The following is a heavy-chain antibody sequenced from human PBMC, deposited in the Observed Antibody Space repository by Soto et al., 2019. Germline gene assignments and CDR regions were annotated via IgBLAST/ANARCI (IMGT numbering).Heavy chain of an antibody. Sequence: QVQLVESGGGLVKPGGSLRLSCAASGFIFSDYYMTWIRQAPGKGLEWISYISGLSSYTNYADSVKGRFTISRDNAKKSLYLQMDSLRAEDTAVYYCARDGYYDILTGYYTPDYWGQGTLVTVSS. D-gene: IGHD3-9*01. CDR2: ISGLSSYT. CDR1: GFIFSDYY. CDR3: ARDGYYDILTGYYTPDY. J-gene: IGHJ4*02. V-gene: IGHV3-11*06.